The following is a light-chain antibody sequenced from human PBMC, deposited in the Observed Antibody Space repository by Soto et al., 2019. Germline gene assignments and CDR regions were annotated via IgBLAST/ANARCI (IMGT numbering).Light chain of an antibody. V-gene: IGKV3-20*01. CDR3: QQYGSSPQT. CDR2: DAS. J-gene: IGKJ1*01. Sequence: EIVLTQSPATLSLSPGERATLSCRASQSVSSNYLTWYQQKPGQAPRLLIYDASTRATGIPYRFIGSGSGTDFTLTISRLEPEDFAVYYCQQYGSSPQTFGQGTKVDIK. CDR1: QSVSSNY.